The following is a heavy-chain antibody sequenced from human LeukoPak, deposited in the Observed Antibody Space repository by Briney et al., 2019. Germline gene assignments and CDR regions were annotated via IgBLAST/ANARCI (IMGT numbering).Heavy chain of an antibody. V-gene: IGHV3-21*01. J-gene: IGHJ3*02. CDR1: GFTFSSCA. Sequence: GGSLRLSCAASGFTFSSCAMSWVRQAPGKGLEWVSSISSSSSYIYYAGSVTGRFTISRDNAKNSLYLQMNSLRAEDTAVYYCAREDNYDAFDIWGQGTMVTVSS. D-gene: IGHD1-20*01. CDR2: ISSSSSYI. CDR3: AREDNYDAFDI.